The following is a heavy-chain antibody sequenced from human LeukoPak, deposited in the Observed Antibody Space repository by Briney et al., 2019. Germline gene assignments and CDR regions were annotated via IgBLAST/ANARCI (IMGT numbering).Heavy chain of an antibody. CDR3: ARIDYSNAFDI. CDR1: GYTFTSYD. J-gene: IGHJ3*02. D-gene: IGHD4-11*01. Sequence: GASVKVSCKASGYTFTSYDINWVRQATGQGLEWMGWMNPNSGNTGCAQKFQGRVTITWNTSISTAYMELGSLTSEDTAVYYCARIDYSNAFDIWGQGTMVTVSS. CDR2: MNPNSGNT. V-gene: IGHV1-8*01.